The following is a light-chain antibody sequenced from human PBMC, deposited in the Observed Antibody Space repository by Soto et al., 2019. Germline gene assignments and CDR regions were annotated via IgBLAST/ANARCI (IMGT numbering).Light chain of an antibody. CDR2: DVN. Sequence: QSALTQPPSASGAPGQSVAISCTGTGIDIGGGTFVSWYQQHPGKAPKLLIYDVNTRPSGVPDRFSGSKSANTASLAVSGLEAEDEADHSCSGNLRTPPYVFGTGTKLTVL. CDR1: GIDIGGGTF. J-gene: IGLJ1*01. V-gene: IGLV2-8*01. CDR3: SGNLRTPPYV.